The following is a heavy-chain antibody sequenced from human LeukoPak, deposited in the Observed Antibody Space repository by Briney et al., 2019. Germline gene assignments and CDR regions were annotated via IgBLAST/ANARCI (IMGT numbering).Heavy chain of an antibody. V-gene: IGHV3-30-3*01. D-gene: IGHD6-19*01. CDR3: ARDLIQTAVAARVGWFDP. Sequence: GRSLGLSCAASGFTFSRNAMHWVRQASGKGLEWVAVISFDGSDKYYADSVKGRFTISRDNSKNTLFLQMNSLRAEDTAIYYCARDLIQTAVAARVGWFDPWGQGTLVTVSS. CDR1: GFTFSRNA. CDR2: ISFDGSDK. J-gene: IGHJ5*02.